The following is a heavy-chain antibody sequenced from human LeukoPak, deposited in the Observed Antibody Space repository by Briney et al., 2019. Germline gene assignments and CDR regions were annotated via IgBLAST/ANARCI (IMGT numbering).Heavy chain of an antibody. V-gene: IGHV4-59*01. CDR3: ARYSSSWYYFDY. CDR2: IYYSGST. CDR1: GGSISSYY. Sequence: SETLSLTCTVSGGSISSYYWSWIRQPPGKGLEWIGYIYYSGSTNYNPSLKSRVTISVDTSKNQFSLKLSSVTAADTAVYYCARYSSSWYYFDYWGQGTLVTVSS. D-gene: IGHD6-13*01. J-gene: IGHJ4*02.